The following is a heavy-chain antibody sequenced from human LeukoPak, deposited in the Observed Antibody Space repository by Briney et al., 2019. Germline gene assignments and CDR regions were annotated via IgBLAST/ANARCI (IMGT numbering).Heavy chain of an antibody. CDR3: APETYGDYLPFDY. V-gene: IGHV4-4*02. CDR2: IYHSGST. D-gene: IGHD4-17*01. CDR1: GGSISSSNW. J-gene: IGHJ4*02. Sequence: PSGTLSLTCAVSGGSISSSNWWSWVRQPPGKGLEWIGEIYHSGSTNHNPSLKSRVTISVDTSKNQFSLKLSSVTAADTAVYYCAPETYGDYLPFDYWGRGTPVTVSS.